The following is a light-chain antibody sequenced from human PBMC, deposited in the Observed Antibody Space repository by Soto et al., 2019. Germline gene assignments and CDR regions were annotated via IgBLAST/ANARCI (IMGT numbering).Light chain of an antibody. Sequence: QSALTQPASVSGSPGQSITISCTGTSSDVGGYNYVSWYQQHPGKAPKLMIYDVTNRPSGVSNRFSGSKSGNTASLTISGLEAEDEADYYCNSYASSSTWVFCGGTKLTVL. CDR1: SSDVGGYNY. V-gene: IGLV2-14*01. CDR2: DVT. CDR3: NSYASSSTWV. J-gene: IGLJ3*02.